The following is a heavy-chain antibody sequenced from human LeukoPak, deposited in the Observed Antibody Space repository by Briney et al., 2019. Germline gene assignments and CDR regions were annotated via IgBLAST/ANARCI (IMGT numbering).Heavy chain of an antibody. CDR2: ISGSGGST. CDR1: EFIFSSYS. V-gene: IGHV3-23*01. CDR3: AKESLRVVPSATFDY. J-gene: IGHJ4*02. D-gene: IGHD2-2*01. Sequence: PSGGSLRLSCAASEFIFSSYSMSWVRQAPGKGLEWVSAISGSGGSTYYADSVKGRFTISRDNSKNTLYLQMHSLRAENTAVYYCAKESLRVVPSATFDYWGQGTLVTVSS.